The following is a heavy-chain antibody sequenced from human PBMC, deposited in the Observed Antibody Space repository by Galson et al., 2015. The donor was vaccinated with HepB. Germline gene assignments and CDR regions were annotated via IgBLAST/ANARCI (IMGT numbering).Heavy chain of an antibody. D-gene: IGHD4-17*01. J-gene: IGHJ4*02. Sequence: SETLSLTCTVSGGSISSYYWSWIRQPPGKGLEWIGYIYYSGSTNYNPSLKSRVTISVDTSKNQFSLKLSSVTAADTAVYYCARQYWGETAMTTGFDYWGQGTLVTVSS. CDR1: GGSISSYY. CDR3: ARQYWGETAMTTGFDY. V-gene: IGHV4-59*01. CDR2: IYYSGST.